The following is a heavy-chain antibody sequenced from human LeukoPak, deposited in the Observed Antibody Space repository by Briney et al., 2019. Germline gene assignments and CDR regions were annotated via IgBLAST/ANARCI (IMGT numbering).Heavy chain of an antibody. V-gene: IGHV4-59*01. Sequence: PSETLSLTCNVSGGSINNYYWSWIRRPPGKGLEWIGYIYNKGGTNYSPSLKSRVTISVDTSKNQFSLMLSSVAAADTAIYYCAYSATYYYFDYWGQGALVTVSS. CDR1: GGSINNYY. CDR3: AYSATYYYFDY. J-gene: IGHJ4*02. CDR2: IYNKGGT. D-gene: IGHD1-26*01.